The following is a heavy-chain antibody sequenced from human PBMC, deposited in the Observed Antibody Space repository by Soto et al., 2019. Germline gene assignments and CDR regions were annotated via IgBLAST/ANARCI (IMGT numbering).Heavy chain of an antibody. CDR1: GGTFSSYA. Sequence: SVKVSCKASGGTFSSYAISWVRQAPGQGLEWMGGIIPIFGTANYAQKFQGRVTITADESTSTAYMELSSLRSEDTAVYYCARDRIDYYDSSGYTNFDYWGQGTLVTVSS. J-gene: IGHJ4*02. V-gene: IGHV1-69*13. D-gene: IGHD3-22*01. CDR3: ARDRIDYYDSSGYTNFDY. CDR2: IIPIFGTA.